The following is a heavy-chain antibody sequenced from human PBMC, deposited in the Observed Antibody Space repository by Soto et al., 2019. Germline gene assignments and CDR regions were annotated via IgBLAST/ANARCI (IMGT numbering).Heavy chain of an antibody. CDR2: ISGSGVST. D-gene: IGHD1-26*01. Sequence: EVQLLESGGGLVQPGGSLRLSCAASGFTFSSYAMSWVRQAPGKGLEWVSTISGSGVSTYYADSVKGRFTISRDNYKNTLYLQMNSLRAEDTAVFYCALGWSFTGLDHWGQGILVSVSS. J-gene: IGHJ4*02. CDR1: GFTFSSYA. CDR3: ALGWSFTGLDH. V-gene: IGHV3-23*01.